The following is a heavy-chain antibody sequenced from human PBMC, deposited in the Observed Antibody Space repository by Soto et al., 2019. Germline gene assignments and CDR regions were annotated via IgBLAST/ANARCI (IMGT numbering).Heavy chain of an antibody. Sequence: QMPLLHSGAEVPTTGASVKASCNASRYTSTYRSLHWVRQDPGQALEWMGGITPVNGNTNYAQKFQDRVTITRDRSMSTAYRELSSLRSEDTAMYYCARAVAGHGDCAYGGQVTLVTVSS. D-gene: IGHD6-19*01. CDR2: ITPVNGNT. CDR1: RYTSTYRS. V-gene: IGHV1-45*02. J-gene: IGHJ4*02. CDR3: ARAVAGHGDCAY.